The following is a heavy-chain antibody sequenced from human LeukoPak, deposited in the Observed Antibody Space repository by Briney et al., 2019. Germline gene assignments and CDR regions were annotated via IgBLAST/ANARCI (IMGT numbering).Heavy chain of an antibody. CDR1: GYTFTGYY. CDR2: VNPNSGDT. D-gene: IGHD1-26*01. V-gene: IGHV1-2*02. J-gene: IGHJ5*01. Sequence: ASVKVSCKASGYTFTGYYLHWVRQAPGQGLEWMGCVNPNSGDTNYAQKFQGSVTMTRDTSISTVYVELSRLRSDDTAVYYCARASGSYWWFDSWGQGTLVTVSS. CDR3: ARASGSYWWFDS.